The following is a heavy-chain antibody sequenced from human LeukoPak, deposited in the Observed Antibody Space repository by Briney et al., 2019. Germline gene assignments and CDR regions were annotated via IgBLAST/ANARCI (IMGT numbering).Heavy chain of an antibody. V-gene: IGHV3-23*01. Sequence: GGSLRLSCAASGFTFDDYAMSWVRQAPGKGLEWVSAISSNGGGTYYADSVKGRFTISRDNSKNTLCLQMNSLRAEDTAVYYCAKTLQSSGPFDYWGQGTLVTVSS. CDR2: ISSNGGGT. CDR3: AKTLQSSGPFDY. J-gene: IGHJ4*02. D-gene: IGHD5-24*01. CDR1: GFTFDDYA.